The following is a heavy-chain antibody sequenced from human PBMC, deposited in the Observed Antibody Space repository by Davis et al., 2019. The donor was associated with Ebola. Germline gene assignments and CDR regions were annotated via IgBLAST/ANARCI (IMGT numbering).Heavy chain of an antibody. V-gene: IGHV1-69*05. CDR2: IIPIFGTA. CDR3: ARVHGDFPYYYYGMDV. CDR1: GGTFSSYA. Sequence: SVKVSCKASGGTFSSYAISWVRQAPGQGLKWMGGIIPIFGTANYAQKFQGRVTMTRDTSTSTVYMELSSLRSEDTAVYYCARVHGDFPYYYYGMDVWGQGTTVTVSS. J-gene: IGHJ6*02. D-gene: IGHD4-17*01.